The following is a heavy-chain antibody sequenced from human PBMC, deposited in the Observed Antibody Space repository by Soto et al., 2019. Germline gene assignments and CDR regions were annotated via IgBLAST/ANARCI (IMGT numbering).Heavy chain of an antibody. CDR1: GGTFNSYV. CDR3: AGAHFDASGYYPSALEY. Sequence: QVQLVQSGAEVKTPGASVKVSCKASGGTFNSYVINCVRQPPGQGLEWMGGIIPFFGTAEYAQKVQGRVTITADEAASTAYMELSRLKPGDTAVYYCAGAHFDASGYYPSALEYWGQGTQVSVSS. CDR2: IIPFFGTA. D-gene: IGHD3-22*01. V-gene: IGHV1-69*01. J-gene: IGHJ4*02.